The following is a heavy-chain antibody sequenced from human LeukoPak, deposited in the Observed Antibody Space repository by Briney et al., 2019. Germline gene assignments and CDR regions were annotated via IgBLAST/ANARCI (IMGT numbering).Heavy chain of an antibody. D-gene: IGHD3-22*01. V-gene: IGHV3-21*01. CDR2: ISSSSSYI. CDR1: GFTFSSYS. J-gene: IGHJ6*02. CDR3: VSFLITTMDV. Sequence: GGSLRLSCAASGFTFSSYSMNWVRQAPGKGLEWVSSISSSSSYIYYADSMKGRITISRDNAKNSLYLQMNSLRAEDTAVYYCVSFLITTMDVWGQGTTVTVSS.